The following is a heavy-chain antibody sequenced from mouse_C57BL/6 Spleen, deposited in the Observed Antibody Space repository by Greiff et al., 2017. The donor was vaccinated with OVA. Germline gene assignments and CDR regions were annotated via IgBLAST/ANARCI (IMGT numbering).Heavy chain of an antibody. D-gene: IGHD2-4*01. Sequence: VQLQQSGPGLVQPSQSLSITCTASGFSLTSYGVHWVRQSPGQGLEWLGVIWRGGSTDYNAAFMSSLSITTDNSTCQVFFKMNRLQADDTAIDYCAGYYDYDCALDYWGQGTSVTVSS. CDR2: IWRGGST. CDR3: AGYYDYDCALDY. V-gene: IGHV2-5*01. CDR1: GFSLTSYG. J-gene: IGHJ4*01.